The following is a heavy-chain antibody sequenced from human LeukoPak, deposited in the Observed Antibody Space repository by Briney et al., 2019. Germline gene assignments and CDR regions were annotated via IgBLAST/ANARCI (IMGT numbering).Heavy chain of an antibody. CDR2: IWYDGSNK. D-gene: IGHD4-17*01. Sequence: GRSLRLSCAASGFTFSSYGMHWVRQAPGKGLEWVAVIWYDGSNKYYADSVEGRFTISRDNSKNTLYLQMNSLRAEDTAVYYCARVDYGDYGAFDYWGQGTLVTVSS. CDR3: ARVDYGDYGAFDY. CDR1: GFTFSSYG. V-gene: IGHV3-33*01. J-gene: IGHJ4*02.